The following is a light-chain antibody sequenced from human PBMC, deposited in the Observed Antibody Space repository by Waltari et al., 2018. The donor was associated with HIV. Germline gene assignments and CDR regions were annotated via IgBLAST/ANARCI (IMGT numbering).Light chain of an antibody. Sequence: DIQMTKSPFSLSECVGDSVPITCSARQEISNYLNWYQQKPGTAPKLLSYDASNLETGVASRFSGSGSGTDFTFTIRSLQPEDIATYYSQQYDNLPITFGQGTRLETK. CDR2: DAS. CDR1: QEISNY. V-gene: IGKV1-33*01. J-gene: IGKJ5*01. CDR3: QQYDNLPIT.